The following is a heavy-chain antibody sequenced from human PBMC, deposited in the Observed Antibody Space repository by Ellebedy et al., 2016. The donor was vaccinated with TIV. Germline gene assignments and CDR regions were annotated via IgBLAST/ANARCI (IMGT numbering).Heavy chain of an antibody. V-gene: IGHV3-23*01. J-gene: IGHJ4*02. CDR3: ATGRGGGSDSSAPRYYFDY. Sequence: ESLKISCAASGVTFNSYAMSWVRQAPGKGLEWVSTISNTGSRTYYADSVEGRFIISRDNSKRTLYLQMNSLRAEDTAVYYCATGRGGGSDSSAPRYYFDYWGLGTLVTVSS. CDR1: GVTFNSYA. D-gene: IGHD3-22*01. CDR2: ISNTGSRT.